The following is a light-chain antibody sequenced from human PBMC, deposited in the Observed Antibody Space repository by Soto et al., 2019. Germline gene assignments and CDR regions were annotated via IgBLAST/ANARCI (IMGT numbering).Light chain of an antibody. Sequence: QSDLTQPASVSGSPGQSITISCTGTSSDVGSYNFVSWYQQHPGKAPKFMIYEGSKRPSGVSNRFSGSKSGNTASLTISGLQVEDEADYYCCSYAGSGTLIFGGGTKLTVL. V-gene: IGLV2-23*01. CDR2: EGS. CDR1: SSDVGSYNF. CDR3: CSYAGSGTLI. J-gene: IGLJ2*01.